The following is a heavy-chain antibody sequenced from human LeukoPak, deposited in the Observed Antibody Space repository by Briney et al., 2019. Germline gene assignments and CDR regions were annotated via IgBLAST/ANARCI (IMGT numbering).Heavy chain of an antibody. J-gene: IGHJ5*02. Sequence: PSETLSLTCTVSGGSISSSSYYWGWIRQPPGKGLEWIGSIYYSGSTYYNPSLKSRVTISVDTSKNQFSLKLSSVTAADTAVYYCAKASPLQQGGPWGQGTLVTVSS. CDR3: AKASPLQQGGP. CDR2: IYYSGST. D-gene: IGHD3-16*01. V-gene: IGHV4-39*07. CDR1: GGSISSSSYY.